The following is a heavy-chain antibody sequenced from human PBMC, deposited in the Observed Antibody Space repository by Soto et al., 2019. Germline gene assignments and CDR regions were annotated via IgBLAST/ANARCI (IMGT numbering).Heavy chain of an antibody. V-gene: IGHV1-18*01. CDR1: GYTFTSYG. J-gene: IGHJ4*02. CDR3: ARGRYGDY. D-gene: IGHD1-1*01. Sequence: QVHLVQSGAEVKKPGASVKVSCKGSGYTFTSYGITWVRQAPGQGLEWMGWISAHNGNTAYAQKLQGRVTVTRDTSPRTAYMELRSLRSDDTAVYYCARGRYGDYWGQGALVTVSS. CDR2: ISAHNGNT.